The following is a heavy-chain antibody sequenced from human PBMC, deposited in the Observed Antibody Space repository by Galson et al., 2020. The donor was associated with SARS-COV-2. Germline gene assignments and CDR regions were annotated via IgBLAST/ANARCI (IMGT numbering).Heavy chain of an antibody. Sequence: ASVKVSCKASGYTFTGYYMHWVRQAPGQGLEWMGWINPNSGGTNYAQKFQGRVTMTRDTSISTAYMELSRLRSDDTAVYYCARDRAGYCSSTSCYPGYYYGMDVWGQGTTVTVSS. V-gene: IGHV1-2*02. CDR3: ARDRAGYCSSTSCYPGYYYGMDV. D-gene: IGHD2-2*01. CDR2: INPNSGGT. J-gene: IGHJ6*02. CDR1: GYTFTGYY.